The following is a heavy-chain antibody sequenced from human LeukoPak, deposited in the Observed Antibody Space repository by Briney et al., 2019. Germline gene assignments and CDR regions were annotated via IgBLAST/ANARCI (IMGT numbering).Heavy chain of an antibody. J-gene: IGHJ6*03. CDR3: AKVGYCSGGSCYYYYYYMDV. Sequence: GRSLRLSCAASGFTFSSYAMHWVRQAPGKGLEWVAVISYDGSNKYYADSVKGRFTISRDNTKNTLYLQMNSLRAEDTAVYYCAKVGYCSGGSCYYYYYYMDVWGKGTTVTISS. CDR2: ISYDGSNK. V-gene: IGHV3-30*04. CDR1: GFTFSSYA. D-gene: IGHD2-15*01.